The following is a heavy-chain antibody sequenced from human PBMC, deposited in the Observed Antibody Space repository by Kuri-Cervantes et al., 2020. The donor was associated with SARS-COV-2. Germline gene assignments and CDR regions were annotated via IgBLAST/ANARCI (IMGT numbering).Heavy chain of an antibody. V-gene: IGHV3-23*01. D-gene: IGHD1-14*01. CDR2: ISGSGGST. CDR1: GFTFSSYA. J-gene: IGHJ4*02. CDR3: ARTPSAGQPNHFDY. Sequence: GESLKISCAASGFTFSSYAMSWVRQAPGKGLEWVSAISGSGGSTYYADSVKGRFTISRDNSKNTLYLQMNSLRAEDTAVYYCARTPSAGQPNHFDYWGQGTLVTVSS.